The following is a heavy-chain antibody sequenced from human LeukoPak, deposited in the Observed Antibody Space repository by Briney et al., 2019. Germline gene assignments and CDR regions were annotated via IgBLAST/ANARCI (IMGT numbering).Heavy chain of an antibody. Sequence: GGSLRLSYAASGFTFGSYSMQWVRQAPGKGLEWVSAISGSGSSTYYADSVKGRFTISRDNSKNTLYLQMNSLRAEDTAVYYCAKRPSSGWSFDAFDIWGQGTMVTVSS. D-gene: IGHD6-19*01. CDR3: AKRPSSGWSFDAFDI. CDR1: GFTFGSYS. J-gene: IGHJ3*02. CDR2: ISGSGSST. V-gene: IGHV3-23*01.